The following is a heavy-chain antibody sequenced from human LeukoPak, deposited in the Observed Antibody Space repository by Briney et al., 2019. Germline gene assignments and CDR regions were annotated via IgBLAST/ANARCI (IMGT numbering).Heavy chain of an antibody. J-gene: IGHJ3*02. CDR3: ASCTIIAAAGAFDI. V-gene: IGHV3-11*01. CDR1: GFTFSDYY. Sequence: PGGSLRLSCAASGFTFSDYYMSWIRQAPGKGLEWVSYISSSGSTIYYADSVKGRFTISRDNAKNSLYLQMNSLRAGDTAVYYCASCTIIAAAGAFDIRGQGTMVTVSS. CDR2: ISSSGSTI. D-gene: IGHD6-13*01.